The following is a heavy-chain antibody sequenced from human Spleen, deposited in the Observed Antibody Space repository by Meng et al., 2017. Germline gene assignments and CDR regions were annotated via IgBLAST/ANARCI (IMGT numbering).Heavy chain of an antibody. Sequence: QLQESGPGLVKPSETPSLTCTVSGGSVSGSDYYWGWIRQPPGKGLQWIGTIYYSGSTYYNPSLKSRVTISVDTSKNQFSLKLSSVTAADTAVYYCVCLWYSTSWSTTKNDYWGQGTLVTVSS. CDR3: VCLWYSTSWSTTKNDY. J-gene: IGHJ4*02. D-gene: IGHD6-6*01. CDR2: IYYSGST. V-gene: IGHV4-39*07. CDR1: GGSVSGSDYY.